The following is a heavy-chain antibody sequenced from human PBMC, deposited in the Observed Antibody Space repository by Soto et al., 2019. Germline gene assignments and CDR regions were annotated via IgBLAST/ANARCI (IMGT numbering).Heavy chain of an antibody. CDR3: ARDRGAVTGQYFDY. D-gene: IGHD6-19*01. V-gene: IGHV3-11*05. CDR2: ISSSGTSA. J-gene: IGHJ4*02. Sequence: QVQLEESGGGLVKPGGSLRLSCAASGFTFSAFYMSWIRQAPGKGLEYISYISSSGTSANYADSVKGRFTISRDNAKNSLYLQMNSLRAEDPAVYYCARDRGAVTGQYFDYWGQGALVTVSS. CDR1: GFTFSAFY.